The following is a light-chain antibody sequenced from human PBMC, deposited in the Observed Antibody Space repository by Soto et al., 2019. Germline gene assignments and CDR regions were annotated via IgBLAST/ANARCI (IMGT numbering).Light chain of an antibody. CDR1: QSINSE. V-gene: IGKV3-15*01. Sequence: EIVMTQSPATLSLSPGERAALSCRASQSINSELAWYQQKPGQPPRLLIYGASTRATGVPARFTGSESGSEFTLTISGLQSEDFAVYYGQHGHNWPITFGQGTRLEI. CDR2: GAS. J-gene: IGKJ2*01. CDR3: QHGHNWPIT.